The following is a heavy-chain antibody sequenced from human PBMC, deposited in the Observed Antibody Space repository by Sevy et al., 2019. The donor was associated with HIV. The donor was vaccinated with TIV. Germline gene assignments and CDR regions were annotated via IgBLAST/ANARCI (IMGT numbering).Heavy chain of an antibody. J-gene: IGHJ4*02. D-gene: IGHD4-4*01. CDR3: ASRSRNDYNGGDY. CDR2: IYYSGST. V-gene: IGHV4-61*01. CDR1: GGSVTSGSHY. Sequence: SETLSLTCTVSGGSVTSGSHYWSWIRQPPGQGLEWIGYIYYSGSTTYNPSLKSRVTISVDTSKNHFSLKLYSVTTADTAVYYCASRSRNDYNGGDYWGQGTLVTVSS.